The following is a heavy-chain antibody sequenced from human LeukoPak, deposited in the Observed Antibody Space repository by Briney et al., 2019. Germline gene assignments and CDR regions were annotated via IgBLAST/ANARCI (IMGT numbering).Heavy chain of an antibody. V-gene: IGHV1-18*01. Sequence: ASVKVSCKASGYTLTSYGINWMRQAPGQGLEWMGWISTQSGNTNYAQKVQGRLTLTTDRSTNTAYMELRSLRSDDTAVYYCARGAYGAKWGQGTMVTVSS. CDR1: GYTLTSYG. D-gene: IGHD4-17*01. CDR2: ISTQSGNT. CDR3: ARGAYGAK. J-gene: IGHJ4*02.